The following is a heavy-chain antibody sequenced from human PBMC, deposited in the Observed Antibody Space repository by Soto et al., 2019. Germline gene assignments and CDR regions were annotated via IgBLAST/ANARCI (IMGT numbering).Heavy chain of an antibody. CDR2: INSDGSST. D-gene: IGHD6-13*01. CDR1: GFTFSSYW. Sequence: GGSLRLSCAASGFTFSSYWMHWVRQAPGKGLVWVSRINSDGSSTSYADSVKGRFTISRDNAKNTLYLQMNSLRAEDTAVYYCARQKEQLFDWFDPWGQGTLVTVSS. CDR3: ARQKEQLFDWFDP. V-gene: IGHV3-74*01. J-gene: IGHJ5*02.